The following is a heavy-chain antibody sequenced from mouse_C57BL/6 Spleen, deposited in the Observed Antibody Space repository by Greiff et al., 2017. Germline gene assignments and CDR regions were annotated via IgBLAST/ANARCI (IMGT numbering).Heavy chain of an antibody. J-gene: IGHJ2*01. CDR3: ARFLTGRYFDY. D-gene: IGHD4-1*01. CDR1: GYAFSSSW. CDR2: IYPGDGDT. Sequence: QVQLQQSGPELVKPGASVKISCKASGYAFSSSWMNWVKQRPGKGLEWIGRIYPGDGDTNYNGKFKGKATLTADKSSSTSYMQLSSLTSEDSAVYCCARFLTGRYFDYWGQGTTLTVSS. V-gene: IGHV1-82*01.